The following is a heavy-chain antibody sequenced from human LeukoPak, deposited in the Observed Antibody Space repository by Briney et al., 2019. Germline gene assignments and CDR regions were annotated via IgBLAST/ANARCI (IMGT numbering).Heavy chain of an antibody. J-gene: IGHJ4*02. CDR2: ITWDGGST. CDR1: GFTFDDHA. CDR3: AKDARNYFDY. V-gene: IGHV3-43D*03. Sequence: PGGSLRLSCAASGFTFDDHAMHWVRQAPGKGLEWVSLITWDGGSTYYADSVKGRFTISRDNSKNSLYLQMNCLRAEDTALYYCAKDARNYFDYWGQGTPVTVSS. D-gene: IGHD6-6*01.